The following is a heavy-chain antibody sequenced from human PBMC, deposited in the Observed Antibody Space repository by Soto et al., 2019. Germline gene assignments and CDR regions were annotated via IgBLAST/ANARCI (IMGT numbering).Heavy chain of an antibody. V-gene: IGHV4-61*01. D-gene: IGHD5-12*01. J-gene: IGHJ4*02. CDR2: IYYSGST. CDR1: GGSVSSGSYY. CDR3: AREMATIRVFDY. Sequence: TLSLTCTVSGGSVSSGSYYWSWIRQPPGKGLEWIGYIYYSGSTNYNPSLKSRVTISVDTSKNQFSLKLSSVTAADTAVYYCAREMATIRVFDYWGQGTLVTVSS.